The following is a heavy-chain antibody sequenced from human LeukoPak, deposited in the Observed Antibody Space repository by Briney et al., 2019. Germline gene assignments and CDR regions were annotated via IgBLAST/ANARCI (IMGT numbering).Heavy chain of an antibody. CDR2: IIPIFGTA. J-gene: IGHJ6*04. CDR3: ARGPTGYCSSTSCYGLGTYGMDV. CDR1: GGTFSSYA. Sequence: SVKVSCKASGGTFSSYAISWVRQAPGQGLEWMGGIIPIFGTANYAQKFQGRVTITADESTSTAYMELSSLRSEDTAVYYCARGPTGYCSSTSCYGLGTYGMDVWGKGTTVTVSS. D-gene: IGHD2-2*01. V-gene: IGHV1-69*13.